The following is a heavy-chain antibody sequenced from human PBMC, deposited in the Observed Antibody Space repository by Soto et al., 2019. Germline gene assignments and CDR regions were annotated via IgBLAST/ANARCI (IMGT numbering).Heavy chain of an antibody. CDR2: ISSGSSNI. CDR1: GFAFRSYN. CDR3: ASVTVVAATFDF. Sequence: EVQLVESGGGLVKPGGSLTLSCAASGFAFRSYNMNWVRQAPGKGLEWVASISSGSSNIYYADSVKGRFTISRDNAKNLLFLQMDSLRAEDSAVYYCASVTVVAATFDFWGQGTLVTVSS. V-gene: IGHV3-21*01. D-gene: IGHD2-15*01. J-gene: IGHJ4*02.